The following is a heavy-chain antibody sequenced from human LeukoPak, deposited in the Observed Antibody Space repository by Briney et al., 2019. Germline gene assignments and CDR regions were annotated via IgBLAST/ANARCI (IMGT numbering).Heavy chain of an antibody. Sequence: GASVKVSCKAAGYSFTTFHINWVRQAPGQGPAWMGCVNPDTGNTGFAQKFQGRVTITQNNSVTTVYMELSSLTSEDTAVYYCARRGLVAGIYDLVYGFDIWGQGTMVTVSS. J-gene: IGHJ3*02. D-gene: IGHD3/OR15-3a*01. CDR1: GYSFTTFH. CDR2: VNPDTGNT. V-gene: IGHV1-8*03. CDR3: ARRGLVAGIYDLVYGFDI.